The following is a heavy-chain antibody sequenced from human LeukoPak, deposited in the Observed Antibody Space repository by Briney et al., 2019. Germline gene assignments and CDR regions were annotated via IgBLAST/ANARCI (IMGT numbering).Heavy chain of an antibody. D-gene: IGHD6-19*01. V-gene: IGHV1-18*01. CDR2: ISAYNGNT. CDR3: AREVAVAGKTNYFDY. Sequence: ASVKVSCKASGYTFTSYGISWVQQAPGQGLEWMGWISAYNGNTNYAQKLQGRVTMTTDTSTSTAYMELRSLRSDDTAVYYCAREVAVAGKTNYFDYWGQGTLVTVSS. CDR1: GYTFTSYG. J-gene: IGHJ4*02.